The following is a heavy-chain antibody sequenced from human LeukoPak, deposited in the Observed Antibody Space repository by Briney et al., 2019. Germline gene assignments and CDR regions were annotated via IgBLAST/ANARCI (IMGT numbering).Heavy chain of an antibody. CDR2: ISGSGGST. Sequence: GGSLRLSCAASGFTFSSYAMSWVRQAPGKGLEWVSAISGSGGSTYYADSVKGRFTISRDNAKNSLYLQMNSLRAEDTAVYYCARGRGEGFYWGQGTLVTVSS. CDR3: ARGRGEGFY. J-gene: IGHJ4*02. CDR1: GFTFSSYA. D-gene: IGHD3-10*01. V-gene: IGHV3-23*01.